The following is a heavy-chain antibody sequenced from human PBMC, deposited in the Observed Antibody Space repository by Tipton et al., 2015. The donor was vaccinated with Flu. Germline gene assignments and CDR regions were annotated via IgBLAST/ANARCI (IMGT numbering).Heavy chain of an antibody. J-gene: IGHJ6*02. V-gene: IGHV1-69*01. CDR1: GGTFSSYG. Sequence: QVQLVQSGAEVKKPGSSVKVSCKASGGTFSSYGISWVRQAPGQGLEWMGGIIPIFGTANYAQKFQGSVTITADESTSTADMELSSLCSEDTAVSYCAGDRDGYGLDFWGQGTMVTVSS. CDR2: IIPIFGTA. CDR3: AGDRDGYGLDF.